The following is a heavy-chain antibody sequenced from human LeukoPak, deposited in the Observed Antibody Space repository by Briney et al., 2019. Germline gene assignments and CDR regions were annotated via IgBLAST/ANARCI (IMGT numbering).Heavy chain of an antibody. CDR3: AKGDYYGSGLDY. CDR1: GFTFSNNA. J-gene: IGHJ4*02. D-gene: IGHD3-10*01. CDR2: IRYDGGNA. Sequence: GGSLRLSCAASGFTFSNNAMHWVRQAPGKGLVWVAYIRYDGGNAYYVDSVKGRFTISRDNSKGTLYLQMNGLRPEDTAVYFCAKGDYYGSGLDYWGQGAPVTVSS. V-gene: IGHV3-30*02.